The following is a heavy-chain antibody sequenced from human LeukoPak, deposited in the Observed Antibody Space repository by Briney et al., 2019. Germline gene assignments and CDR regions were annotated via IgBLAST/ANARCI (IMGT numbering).Heavy chain of an antibody. Sequence: GGSLRLSCAASGFTVSSKFMHWVRQAPGKGLEWVSVIYSGGITDYVDSVAGRFSISRDNSKNTLYLHMNSLRADDTAVYYCAKEEVTSGGGLDSWGQGTLVTVSS. CDR3: AKEEVTSGGGLDS. D-gene: IGHD2-21*02. J-gene: IGHJ4*02. V-gene: IGHV3-53*01. CDR2: IYSGGIT. CDR1: GFTVSSKF.